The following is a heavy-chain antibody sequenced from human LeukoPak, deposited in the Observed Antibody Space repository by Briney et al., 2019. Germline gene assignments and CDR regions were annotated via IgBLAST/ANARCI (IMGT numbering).Heavy chain of an antibody. Sequence: SETLSLTCTVSGGFITSTSYYWGWIRQPPGKGLEWIGSIYYSGSTYYNPFLKSRVTISVDTSKNQFSLKLRSVTAADAAVYYCASTGVGASSSDFDYWGQGTLVTVSS. D-gene: IGHD1-26*01. CDR3: ASTGVGASSSDFDY. J-gene: IGHJ4*02. CDR2: IYYSGST. CDR1: GGFITSTSYY. V-gene: IGHV4-39*01.